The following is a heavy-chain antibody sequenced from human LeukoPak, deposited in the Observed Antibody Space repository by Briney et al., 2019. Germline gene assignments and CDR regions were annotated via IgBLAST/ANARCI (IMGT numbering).Heavy chain of an antibody. Sequence: GGSLRLSCAPSGFTFSSYWMHWVRQAPGKGLVWVSRINTDGSTITYADSVKGRFTISRDNAKNTLYLQMNSLRAEDTAVYYCARDRVSVTTSYYYYMDVWGKGTTVTVSS. D-gene: IGHD4-11*01. CDR1: GFTFSSYW. J-gene: IGHJ6*03. CDR2: INTDGSTI. V-gene: IGHV3-74*01. CDR3: ARDRVSVTTSYYYYMDV.